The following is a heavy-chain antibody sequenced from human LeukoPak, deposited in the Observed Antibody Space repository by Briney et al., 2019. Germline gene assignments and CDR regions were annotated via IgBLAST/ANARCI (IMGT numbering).Heavy chain of an antibody. J-gene: IGHJ4*02. D-gene: IGHD2/OR15-2a*01. CDR1: GLTFSAYS. V-gene: IGHV3-21*01. CDR3: AREARYCESSSCDYFDS. CDR2: ISGSAWTI. Sequence: GGSLRLSCVASGLTFSAYSMNWVRQAPGQGPEWVSSISGSAWTIYDADSVKGQFTTSRDNAKTSLYLQMNSLRAEDTAVYYCAREARYCESSSCDYFDSWGQGTLVTVSS.